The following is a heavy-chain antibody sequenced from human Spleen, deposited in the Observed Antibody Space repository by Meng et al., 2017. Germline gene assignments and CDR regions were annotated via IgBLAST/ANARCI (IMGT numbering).Heavy chain of an antibody. D-gene: IGHD3-22*01. CDR3: ARSEYYYDTSGFYFDS. CDR1: GGSISSGRYY. CDR2: VYYSGIT. Sequence: LRLKEPGPGLVKPSETLSLPCAVSGGSISSGRYYWNWIRQAPGKGLEWIGSVYYSGITYYNPSLESRVTISVDTSKNQFSLKLSSVTAADTAVYYCARSEYYYDTSGFYFDSWGQGTLVTVSS. J-gene: IGHJ4*02. V-gene: IGHV4-39*07.